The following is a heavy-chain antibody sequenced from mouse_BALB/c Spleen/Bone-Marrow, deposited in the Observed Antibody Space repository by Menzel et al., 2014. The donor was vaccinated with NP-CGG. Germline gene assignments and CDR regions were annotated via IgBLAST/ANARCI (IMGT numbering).Heavy chain of an antibody. CDR1: GFNIKDTY. CDR2: IDPADGNT. D-gene: IGHD4-1*01. V-gene: IGHV14-3*02. J-gene: IGHJ4*01. Sequence: VQLQQPVAELVKPGASVKLSCTASGFNIKDTYMHWVKQRPEQGLEWIGRIDPADGNTKYDPKFQGKATITADTSSNTAYLQLSSLTSEDTAVYYCARWEYYAMDYWGQGTSVTVSS. CDR3: ARWEYYAMDY.